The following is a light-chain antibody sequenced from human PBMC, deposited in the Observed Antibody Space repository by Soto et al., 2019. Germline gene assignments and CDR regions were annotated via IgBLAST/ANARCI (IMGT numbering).Light chain of an antibody. CDR3: QQYNSYLWT. CDR1: QSVSIW. Sequence: DILMTQSPSTLSASVGDRVTITCRASQSVSIWLAWYQQKPGKSPELLIYDASSLESGVPSRFSGSGSGTEFTLTINSLQPDDFATYNCQQYNSYLWTFGQGTKV. J-gene: IGKJ1*01. V-gene: IGKV1-5*01. CDR2: DAS.